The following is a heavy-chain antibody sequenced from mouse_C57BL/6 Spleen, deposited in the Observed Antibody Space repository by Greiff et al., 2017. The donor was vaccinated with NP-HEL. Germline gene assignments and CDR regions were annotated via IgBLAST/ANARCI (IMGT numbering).Heavy chain of an antibody. CDR2: IYPGDGDT. V-gene: IGHV1-80*01. J-gene: IGHJ4*01. D-gene: IGHD2-5*01. Sequence: QVQLQQSGAELVKPGASVKISCKASGYAFSSYWMNWVKQRPGKGLEWIGQIYPGDGDTNYNGKFKGKATLTADKSSSTAYMQLSSLTSEDSAVYFCARPYSNYAMDYWGQGTSVTVSS. CDR1: GYAFSSYW. CDR3: ARPYSNYAMDY.